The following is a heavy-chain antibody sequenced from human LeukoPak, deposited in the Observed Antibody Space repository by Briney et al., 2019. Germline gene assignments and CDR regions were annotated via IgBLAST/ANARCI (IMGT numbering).Heavy chain of an antibody. J-gene: IGHJ4*02. CDR1: GFTFSSYG. D-gene: IGHD5-18*01. CDR2: ISYDGSNK. CDR3: AKDEASGFSYGYTLHY. V-gene: IGHV3-30*18. Sequence: PGGSLRLSCAASGFTFSSYGMHWVRQAPGKGLEWVAVISYDGSNKYYADSVKGRFTISRDNSKNTLYLQMNSLRAEDTAVYYCAKDEASGFSYGYTLHYWGQGTLVTVSS.